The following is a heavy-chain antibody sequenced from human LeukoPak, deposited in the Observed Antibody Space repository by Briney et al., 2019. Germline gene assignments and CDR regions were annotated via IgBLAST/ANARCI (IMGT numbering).Heavy chain of an antibody. CDR1: GFTFSAYA. CDR3: VNIQGSGSFYNNYYGMDV. V-gene: IGHV3-64D*09. Sequence: GGSLRLSCSASGFTFSAYAMHWVRQAPGKGLEYVSAISSNGGGTYYADSVKGRFIISRDNSKNILYPQMSSLRTEDTAVYYCVNIQGSGSFYNNYYGMDVWGQGTTVTVSS. J-gene: IGHJ6*02. D-gene: IGHD3-10*01. CDR2: ISSNGGGT.